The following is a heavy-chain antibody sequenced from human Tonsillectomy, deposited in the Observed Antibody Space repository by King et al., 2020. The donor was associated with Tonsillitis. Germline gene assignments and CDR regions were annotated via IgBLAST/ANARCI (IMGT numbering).Heavy chain of an antibody. CDR1: SGSLSDHY. V-gene: IGHV4-34*01. D-gene: IGHD2-2*01. CDR2: INHRRST. CDR3: ARGRRYCSKSSCFAGIFDL. Sequence: VQLQQWGAGLLKPSETLPLTCAVYSGSLSDHYWSWIRQRPGKGLEWIGEINHRRSTNYNPSLKSRVTLSVDTSKNQFSLSLYSVTAADTALYYCARGRRYCSKSSCFAGIFDLWGRGTLVTVSS. J-gene: IGHJ2*01.